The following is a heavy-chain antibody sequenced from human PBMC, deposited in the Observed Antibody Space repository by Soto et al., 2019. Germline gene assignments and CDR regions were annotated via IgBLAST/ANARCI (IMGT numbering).Heavy chain of an antibody. J-gene: IGHJ4*02. V-gene: IGHV1-18*01. CDR2: ISAYNGNT. D-gene: IGHD2-2*01. Sequence: QVHLVQSGPEVKKPGASVKVSCKASGYAFTSYGITWVRQAPGQGLEWMGWISAYNGNTNYAQRFQGRLTMTTDTSTSTAYMELRSLRSDDTAVYDCARDTSSDYWGQGTLVTVS. CDR3: ARDTSSDY. CDR1: GYAFTSYG.